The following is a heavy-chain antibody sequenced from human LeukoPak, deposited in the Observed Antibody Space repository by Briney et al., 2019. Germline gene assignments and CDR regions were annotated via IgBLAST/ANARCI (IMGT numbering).Heavy chain of an antibody. CDR1: GFTFDDYA. J-gene: IGHJ4*02. Sequence: GRSLRLSCAASGFTFDDYAMHWVRQAPGKGLEWVSGISWNSGSIGYADSVKGRFTISRDNAKNSLYLQMNSLRAEDTALYYCAKGGGVGQDIVASYYFDYWGQGTLVTVSS. CDR3: AKGGGVGQDIVASYYFDY. CDR2: ISWNSGSI. V-gene: IGHV3-9*01. D-gene: IGHD5-12*01.